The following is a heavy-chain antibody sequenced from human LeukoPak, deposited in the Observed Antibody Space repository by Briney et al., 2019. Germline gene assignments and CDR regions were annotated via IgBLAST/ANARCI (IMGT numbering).Heavy chain of an antibody. CDR2: LDSENNKM. CDR3: ATDRVYRSSGRSWGFFDY. V-gene: IGHV1-24*01. Sequence: ASVKVSCKISEYSLSDLSIHWVREAPGEGLEWMGVLDSENNKMVYSQKFQGRVTMTEDTSADTAYMELTSLRSEDTAVYFCATDRVYRSSGRSWGFFDYWGQGTLVIVSS. D-gene: IGHD6-19*01. CDR1: EYSLSDLS. J-gene: IGHJ4*02.